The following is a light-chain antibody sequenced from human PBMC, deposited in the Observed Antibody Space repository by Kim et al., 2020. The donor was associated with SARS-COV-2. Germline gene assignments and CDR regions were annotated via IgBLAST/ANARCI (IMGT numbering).Light chain of an antibody. CDR3: NCRDSSGNHLV. CDR1: SLRNYY. V-gene: IGLV3-19*01. CDR2: GEN. J-gene: IGLJ2*01. Sequence: SSELTQDPAASVALGQTVRITCQGDSLRNYYASWYQQKPGQAPVFVIYGENNRPSGIPDRFSGSFSGNTASLTITGAQAEDEADYYCNCRDSSGNHLVFGGGTQLTVL.